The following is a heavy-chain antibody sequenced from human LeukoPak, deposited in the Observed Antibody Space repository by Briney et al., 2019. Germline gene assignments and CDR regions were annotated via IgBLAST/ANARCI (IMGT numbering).Heavy chain of an antibody. D-gene: IGHD2-15*01. CDR2: IYYSGST. CDR1: GGSISSYY. J-gene: IGHJ3*02. V-gene: IGHV4-59*01. Sequence: SETLSLTCTVSGGSISSYYWSWIRQPPGKGLEWIGSIYYSGSTYYNPSLKSRVTISVDTSKNQFSLRLRSVTAADTAVYYCARDPSHHSGTFDIWGQGTMVTVSS. CDR3: ARDPSHHSGTFDI.